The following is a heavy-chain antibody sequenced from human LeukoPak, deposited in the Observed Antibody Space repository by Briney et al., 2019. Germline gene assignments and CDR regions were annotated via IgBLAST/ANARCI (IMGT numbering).Heavy chain of an antibody. D-gene: IGHD3-10*01. V-gene: IGHV4-59*08. CDR2: IYYSGST. Sequence: SETLSLTCTVSGGSTSSYYWSWIRQPPGKGLEWIGYIYYSGSTNYNPSLKSRVTISVDTSKNQFSLKLSSVTAADTAVYYCVRHGSGSYYYNYFDPWGQGTLVTVSS. CDR1: GGSTSSYY. CDR3: VRHGSGSYYYNYFDP. J-gene: IGHJ5*02.